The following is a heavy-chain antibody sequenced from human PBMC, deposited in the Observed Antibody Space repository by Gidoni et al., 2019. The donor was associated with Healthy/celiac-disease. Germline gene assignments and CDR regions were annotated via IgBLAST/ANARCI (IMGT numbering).Heavy chain of an antibody. Sequence: QVQLQESGPGLVKPSATLSPTCTVSGGSISSYYWSWIRQPPGKGLEWIGYIYYSGSTNYNPSLKSRVTISVDTSKNQFSLKLSSVTAADTAVYYCASRSYWGQGTLVTVSS. CDR3: ASRSY. CDR1: GGSISSYY. V-gene: IGHV4-59*01. CDR2: IYYSGST. J-gene: IGHJ4*02.